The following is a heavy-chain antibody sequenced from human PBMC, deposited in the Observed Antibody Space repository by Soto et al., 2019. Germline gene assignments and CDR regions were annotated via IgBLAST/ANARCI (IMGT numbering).Heavy chain of an antibody. J-gene: IGHJ5*02. CDR1: GYTFTSYD. V-gene: IGHV1-8*01. D-gene: IGHD4-17*01. Sequence: QVQLVQSGAEVKKPGASVKVSCKASGYTFTSYDINWVRQATGQGLEWMGWMNPNSGNTGYAQKFQGRVTMTRNTSISPAYMELSSLRSEAKAVYDCARGFHDCGDSPWFDPWGQGTLVTVSS. CDR2: MNPNSGNT. CDR3: ARGFHDCGDSPWFDP.